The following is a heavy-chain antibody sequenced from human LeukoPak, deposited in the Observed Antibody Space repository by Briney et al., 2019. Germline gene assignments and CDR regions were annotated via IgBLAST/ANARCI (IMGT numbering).Heavy chain of an antibody. J-gene: IGHJ4*02. CDR2: INPNSGGT. D-gene: IGHD6-19*01. V-gene: IGHV1-2*02. Sequence: GASVKVSCKASGYTFTGYYMHCVRQAPGQGLEWMGWINPNSGGTSYAQKFQGRVTMTRDTSISTAYMELSRLRSDDTAVYYCARSDSSGWYFDYWGQGTLVTVSS. CDR1: GYTFTGYY. CDR3: ARSDSSGWYFDY.